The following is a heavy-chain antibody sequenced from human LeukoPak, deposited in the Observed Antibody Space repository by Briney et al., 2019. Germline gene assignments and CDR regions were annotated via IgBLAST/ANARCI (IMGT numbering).Heavy chain of an antibody. V-gene: IGHV4-59*01. CDR2: IYYSGST. Sequence: SETLSLTCTVSGGSISSYYWNWLRQPPGKGLEWIGYIYYSGSTNYNPSLKSRITISVDTSKNQFSLKLSSVTAADTAVYYCARVPIQLWTYFDYWGQGTLVTVSS. CDR3: ARVPIQLWTYFDY. D-gene: IGHD5-18*01. J-gene: IGHJ4*02. CDR1: GGSISSYY.